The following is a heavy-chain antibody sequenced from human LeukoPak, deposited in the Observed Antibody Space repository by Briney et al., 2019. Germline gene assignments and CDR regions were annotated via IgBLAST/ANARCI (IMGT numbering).Heavy chain of an antibody. D-gene: IGHD2-2*01. J-gene: IGHJ4*02. Sequence: PGGSLRLSCAASGFTFSTYSMNWLRLAPGKGLEWVSGISASGSQTYYADSVKGRFTISRDNSKNTLSLQMDSLRAEDTAVYYCAKADIYGFTSSFTAWGQGTLVTVSS. CDR2: ISASGSQT. V-gene: IGHV3-23*01. CDR3: AKADIYGFTSSFTA. CDR1: GFTFSTYS.